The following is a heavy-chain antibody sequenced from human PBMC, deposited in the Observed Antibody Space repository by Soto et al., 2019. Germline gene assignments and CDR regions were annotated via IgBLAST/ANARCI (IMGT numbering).Heavy chain of an antibody. CDR2: MNPNSGNT. J-gene: IGHJ6*02. Sequence: QVQLVQSGAEVKKPGASVKVSCKASGYTFTSYDINWVRQATGQGLEWMGWMNPNSGNTGYAQKYQGRVTMTSNTSISTAYMALRSLRSEDSAVYYCAREKTSYGMDVWGQGTTVTVSS. CDR1: GYTFTSYD. CDR3: AREKTSYGMDV. V-gene: IGHV1-8*01.